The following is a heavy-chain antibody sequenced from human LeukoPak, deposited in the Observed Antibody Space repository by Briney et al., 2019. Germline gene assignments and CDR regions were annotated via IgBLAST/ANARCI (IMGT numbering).Heavy chain of an antibody. CDR1: GFTFNDYY. Sequence: GGSLRLSRAASGFTFNDYYMSWIRQAPGKGLEWLSYINVGGTNTHYADSVKGRFTISRDNAKKSLYLEMNNLRAEDTAVYYCATDGAGFDTWGQGVLVTVSP. V-gene: IGHV3-11*01. J-gene: IGHJ5*02. CDR3: ATDGAGFDT. CDR2: INVGGTNT.